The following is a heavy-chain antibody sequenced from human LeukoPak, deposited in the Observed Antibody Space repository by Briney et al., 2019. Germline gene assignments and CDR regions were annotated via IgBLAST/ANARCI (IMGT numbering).Heavy chain of an antibody. D-gene: IGHD2-21*01. J-gene: IGHJ4*02. Sequence: HPGGSLRLSCAASGFTFSSYWRSWGRQAPGKGLEWVANIKQDGSEKYYVDSVKGRFTISRYNAKNPLYLQMNSLRAEDTAAYYCARGIGRPFDYWGQGTLVTVSS. V-gene: IGHV3-7*04. CDR2: IKQDGSEK. CDR3: ARGIGRPFDY. CDR1: GFTFSSYW.